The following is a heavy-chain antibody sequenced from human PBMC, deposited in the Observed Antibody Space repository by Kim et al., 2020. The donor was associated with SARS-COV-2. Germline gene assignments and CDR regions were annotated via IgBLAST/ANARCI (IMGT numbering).Heavy chain of an antibody. J-gene: IGHJ1*01. D-gene: IGHD1-1*01. CDR1: GFTFSSYA. CDR2: ISGSGGST. CDR3: AKDWKIGWTQKYFQH. Sequence: GGSLRLSCAASGFTFSSYAMSWVRQAPGKGLEWVSAISGSGGSTYYADSVKGRFTISRDNSKNTLYLQMNSLRAEDTAVYYCAKDWKIGWTQKYFQHLGQGTLVTVSS. V-gene: IGHV3-23*01.